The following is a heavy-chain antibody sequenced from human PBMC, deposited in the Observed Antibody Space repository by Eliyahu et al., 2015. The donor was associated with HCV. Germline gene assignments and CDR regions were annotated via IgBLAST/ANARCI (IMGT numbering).Heavy chain of an antibody. V-gene: IGHV3-21*01. CDR1: GFTFSSYS. J-gene: IGHJ5*02. D-gene: IGHD3-9*01. CDR2: ISSSSSYI. CDR3: ARSLNYDRLRGGGLRDP. Sequence: EVQLVESGGGLVKPGGSLRLSCAASGFTFSSYSMNWVRQAPGKGLEWVSSISSSSSYIYYADSVKGRFTISRDNAKNSLYLQMNSLRAEDTAVYYCARSLNYDRLRGGGLRDPWGQGTLVTVSS.